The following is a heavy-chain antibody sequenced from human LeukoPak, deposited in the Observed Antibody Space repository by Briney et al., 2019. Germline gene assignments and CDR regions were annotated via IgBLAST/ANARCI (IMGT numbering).Heavy chain of an antibody. CDR3: ARGYFDWLNWFDP. Sequence: ASVKVSCKASGYTFTGYYMHWVRQAPGQGLVWMGWINPNSGGTNYAQKFQGRVTMTRDTSISTAYMELSRLRSDDTAVYYCARGYFDWLNWFDPWGQGTLVTVSS. CDR1: GYTFTGYY. CDR2: INPNSGGT. J-gene: IGHJ5*02. D-gene: IGHD3-9*01. V-gene: IGHV1-2*02.